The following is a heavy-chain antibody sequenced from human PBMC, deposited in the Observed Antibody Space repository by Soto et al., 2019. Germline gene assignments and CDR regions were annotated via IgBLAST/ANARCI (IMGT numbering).Heavy chain of an antibody. CDR3: ARINGGSPDF. J-gene: IGHJ4*02. V-gene: IGHV4-4*07. D-gene: IGHD2-15*01. CDR2: IYISGTT. CDR1: GGSMNAHF. Sequence: PSETLSLTCTVSGGSMNAHFWSWIRQSAGKGLEWIGHIYISGTTMYNPSLKSRVTMSVDPPKNQLSLKLTSVTAADTAVHYCARINGGSPDFWGQGTLVTVSS.